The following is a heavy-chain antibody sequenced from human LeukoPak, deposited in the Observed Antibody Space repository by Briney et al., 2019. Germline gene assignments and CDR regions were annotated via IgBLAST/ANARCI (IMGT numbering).Heavy chain of an antibody. D-gene: IGHD1-1*01. CDR3: ARGPELERFDY. J-gene: IGHJ4*02. CDR1: GDTFSSYA. CDR2: IIPIFGTA. Sequence: ASVKVSCKASGDTFSSYAISWVRQAPGQGLEWMGEIIPIFGTANYAQKFQGRVTITTDESTSTAYMELSSLRSEDTAVYYCARGPELERFDYWGQGTLVTVSS. V-gene: IGHV1-69*05.